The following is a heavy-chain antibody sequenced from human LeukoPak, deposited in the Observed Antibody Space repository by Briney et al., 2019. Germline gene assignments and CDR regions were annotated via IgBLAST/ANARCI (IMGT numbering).Heavy chain of an antibody. D-gene: IGHD6-13*01. Sequence: ASVKVSCKASGYTFTSYGISWVRQAPGQGLEGMGWISAYNGNTNYAQKLQGRVTMTTDTSTSTAYMELRSLRSDDTAVYYCARDRRGIAAAGTRGNWFDPWGQGTLVTVSS. V-gene: IGHV1-18*01. CDR2: ISAYNGNT. CDR1: GYTFTSYG. J-gene: IGHJ5*02. CDR3: ARDRRGIAAAGTRGNWFDP.